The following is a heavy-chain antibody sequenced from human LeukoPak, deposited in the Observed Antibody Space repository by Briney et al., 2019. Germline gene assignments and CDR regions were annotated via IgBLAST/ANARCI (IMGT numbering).Heavy chain of an antibody. CDR2: IYYSGST. CDR1: GGSMSSYY. D-gene: IGHD6-19*01. V-gene: IGHV4-59*01. Sequence: SETLSLTCTVSGGSMSSYYWNWIRQPPGKGLEWMGYIYYSGSTNYNPSLKSRVTISVDTSKNQFSLKLSSVTAADTAVYYCARGYSSGWYGDYYYYYMDVWGKGTTVTVSS. CDR3: ARGYSSGWYGDYYYYYMDV. J-gene: IGHJ6*03.